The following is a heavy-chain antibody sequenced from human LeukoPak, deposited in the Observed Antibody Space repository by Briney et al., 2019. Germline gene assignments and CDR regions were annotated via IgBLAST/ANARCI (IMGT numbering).Heavy chain of an antibody. Sequence: GGSLRLSCAASGFTFSSYAMHWVRQAPGKGLEWVAVISYDGSNKYYADSVKGRFTISRDNSKNTLYLQMNSLRAEDTAVYYCARGEPLWGRHSSSWYQPFDYWGQGTLVTVSS. CDR1: GFTFSSYA. CDR2: ISYDGSNK. D-gene: IGHD6-13*01. J-gene: IGHJ4*02. V-gene: IGHV3-30-3*01. CDR3: ARGEPLWGRHSSSWYQPFDY.